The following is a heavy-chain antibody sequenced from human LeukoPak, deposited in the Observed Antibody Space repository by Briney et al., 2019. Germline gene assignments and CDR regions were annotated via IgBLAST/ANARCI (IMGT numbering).Heavy chain of an antibody. D-gene: IGHD3-10*01. CDR1: GCSISSYY. CDR3: ARHSNYGSGSYYRYWFDP. V-gene: IGHV4-59*08. J-gene: IGHJ5*02. CDR2: IYYSGST. Sequence: SETLSLTCTVSGCSISSYYWSWIRQPPGKGLEWIGYIYYSGSTNYNPSLKSRVTISVDTSKNQFSLKLSSVTAADTAVYYCARHSNYGSGSYYRYWFDPWGQGTLVPVSS.